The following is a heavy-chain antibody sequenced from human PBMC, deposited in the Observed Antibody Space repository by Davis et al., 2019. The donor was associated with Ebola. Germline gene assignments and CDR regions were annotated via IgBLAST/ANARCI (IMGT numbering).Heavy chain of an antibody. D-gene: IGHD4-11*01. J-gene: IGHJ4*02. V-gene: IGHV3-23*01. Sequence: GESLKISCAASGFTFSSYAMSWVRQAPGKGLEWVSAISGSGGSTYYADSVKGRFTISRDNSKNTLYLQMNSLRAEDTAVYYCARVSYSNYYFDYWGQGTLVTVSS. CDR2: ISGSGGST. CDR3: ARVSYSNYYFDY. CDR1: GFTFSSYA.